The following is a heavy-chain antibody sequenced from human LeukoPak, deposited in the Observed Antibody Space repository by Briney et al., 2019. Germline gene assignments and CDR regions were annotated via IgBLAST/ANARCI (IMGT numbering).Heavy chain of an antibody. CDR2: IWYDGSNK. CDR3: ARGGVNDYGDYFNY. CDR1: GFTFSSYG. D-gene: IGHD4-17*01. V-gene: IGHV3-33*01. J-gene: IGHJ4*02. Sequence: GGSLRLSCAASGFTFSSYGMHWVRQAPGKGLEWVAVIWYDGSNKYYADSVKGRFTISRDNSKNTLYLQMNSLRAEDTAVYYCARGGVNDYGDYFNYWGQGTLVTVSS.